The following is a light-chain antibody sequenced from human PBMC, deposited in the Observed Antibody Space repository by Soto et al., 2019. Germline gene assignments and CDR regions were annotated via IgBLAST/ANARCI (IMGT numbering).Light chain of an antibody. CDR1: QSVNNN. CDR2: GAS. CDR3: QQYNNWPLFT. Sequence: EIVMTQSPATLSVSPGERATLSCRASQSVNNNLAWYQQKPGQAPRLLIYGASIRATGIPARFSGSESGTEFTLTIRSLQSEDFAGYYCQQYNNWPLFTFGPGTKVDIK. J-gene: IGKJ3*01. V-gene: IGKV3-15*01.